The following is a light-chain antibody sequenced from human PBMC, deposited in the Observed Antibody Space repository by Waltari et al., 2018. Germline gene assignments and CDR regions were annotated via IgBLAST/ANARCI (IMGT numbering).Light chain of an antibody. CDR1: RSNIANNY. CDR2: DSH. CDR3: ATWDSSLSAGV. J-gene: IGLJ1*01. V-gene: IGLV1-51*01. Sequence: QSVLTQPPSVSAAPGQKVTISCTGSRSNIANNYVSWYQQLPGTAPNLLIYDSHKRPTGIPDRFYGSRSGTSATLGITGLQTGDEADYYCATWDSSLSAGVFGTGTKVTVL.